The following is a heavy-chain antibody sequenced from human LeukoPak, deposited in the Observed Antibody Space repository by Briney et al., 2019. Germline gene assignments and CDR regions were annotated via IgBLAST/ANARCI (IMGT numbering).Heavy chain of an antibody. CDR2: ISSNGGST. D-gene: IGHD1-26*01. V-gene: IGHV3-64*01. J-gene: IGHJ6*03. Sequence: GGSLRLSCAASGFTFSSYAMHWVRQAPGKGLEYVSAISSNGGSTYYANSVKGRFTISRDNSKNTLYLQMGSLRAEDMAVYYCARWGLVGATTNYYYYMDVWGKGTTVTVSS. CDR3: ARWGLVGATTNYYYYMDV. CDR1: GFTFSSYA.